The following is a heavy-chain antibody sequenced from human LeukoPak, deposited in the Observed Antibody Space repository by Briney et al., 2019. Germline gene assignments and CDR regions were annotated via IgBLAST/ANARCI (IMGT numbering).Heavy chain of an antibody. D-gene: IGHD4-11*01. V-gene: IGHV4-4*07. CDR3: ARDVPLFSNSNWFDP. J-gene: IGHJ5*02. Sequence: ETLSLTCTVSGGSISSYYWSWIRQPAGKGLEWIGRIYTSGSTNYNPSLKSRVTMSVDTSKNQFSLKLSSVTAADTAVYYCARDVPLFSNSNWFDPWGQGTLVTVSS. CDR1: GGSISSYY. CDR2: IYTSGST.